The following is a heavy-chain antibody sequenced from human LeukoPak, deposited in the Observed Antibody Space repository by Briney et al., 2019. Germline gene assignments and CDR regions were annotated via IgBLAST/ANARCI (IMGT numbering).Heavy chain of an antibody. D-gene: IGHD4-23*01. CDR2: ISAYKGNT. CDR3: ARDHGGKVDRYFDL. V-gene: IGHV1-18*01. CDR1: GNPFASYG. Sequence: ASVKVSCKASGNPFASYGISWVRQAPGQGLEWMGWISAYKGNTNYAQKFQGRVTMTTDTSTSTAYMELRSLRSDDTAVYHCARDHGGKVDRYFDLWGRGTLVTVSS. J-gene: IGHJ2*01.